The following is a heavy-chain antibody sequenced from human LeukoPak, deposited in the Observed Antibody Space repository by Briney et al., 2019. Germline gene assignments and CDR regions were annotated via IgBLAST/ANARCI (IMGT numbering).Heavy chain of an antibody. CDR1: GFTFSTFW. Sequence: PGGSLRLSCAASGFTFSTFWMSWVRQAPGKGLEWVANIKEDGSEKYYVDSMKGRFTVSRDNAKNSLYLQMDSLRAEATAVYYCARGGTFVSDYWGQGTLVTVSS. V-gene: IGHV3-7*01. CDR3: ARGGTFVSDY. J-gene: IGHJ4*02. D-gene: IGHD1-1*01. CDR2: IKEDGSEK.